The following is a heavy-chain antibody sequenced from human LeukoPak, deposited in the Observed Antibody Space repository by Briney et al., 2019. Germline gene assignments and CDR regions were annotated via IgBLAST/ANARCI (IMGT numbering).Heavy chain of an antibody. CDR1: GGSISSGGYS. J-gene: IGHJ4*02. Sequence: PSETLSLTCAVSGGSISSGGYSWSWIRQPPGKGLEWIGYIYHSGSTYYNPSLKSRVTISVDRSKNQFSPKLSSVTAADTAVYYCARGHGDYPFDYWGQGTLVTVSS. CDR2: IYHSGST. D-gene: IGHD4-17*01. V-gene: IGHV4-30-2*01. CDR3: ARGHGDYPFDY.